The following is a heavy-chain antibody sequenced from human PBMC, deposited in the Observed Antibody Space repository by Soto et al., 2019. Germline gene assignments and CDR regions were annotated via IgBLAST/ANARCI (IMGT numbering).Heavy chain of an antibody. J-gene: IGHJ6*02. V-gene: IGHV3-30*03. CDR3: ATKARVTNYLYYGMDV. D-gene: IGHD3-10*01. Sequence: QVHLVESGGGVVQPGTSLRITCTVSGLTFNTSGMHWVRQAPGKALEWVGGISYDGNIKYYGDTVKGRFIISRDNSKKMLFLHLNSLRVEDTAVYYCATKARVTNYLYYGMDVWGQGTTVIVSS. CDR2: ISYDGNIK. CDR1: GLTFNTSG.